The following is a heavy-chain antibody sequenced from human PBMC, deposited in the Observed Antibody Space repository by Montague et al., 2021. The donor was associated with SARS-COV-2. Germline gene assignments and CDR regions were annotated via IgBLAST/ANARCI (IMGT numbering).Heavy chain of an antibody. V-gene: IGHV4-34*01. CDR2: INHSGST. J-gene: IGHJ5*02. Sequence: SETLSLTCAVYGGSFSGYHWSWIRQPPGKGLEWIGEINHSGSTNYNPSLKSRVTISVDTSKNQFSLKLSSVTAADTAVYYCARGYDYVWGSYRYLHWFDPWGQGTLVTVSP. D-gene: IGHD3-16*02. CDR1: GGSFSGYH. CDR3: ARGYDYVWGSYRYLHWFDP.